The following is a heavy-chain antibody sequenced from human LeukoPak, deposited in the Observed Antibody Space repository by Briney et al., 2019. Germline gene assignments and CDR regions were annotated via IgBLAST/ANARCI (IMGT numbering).Heavy chain of an antibody. V-gene: IGHV3-30-3*01. D-gene: IGHD2-15*01. Sequence: GGSLRLSCTASGFSFRSYAMYWVRQAPGKGLEWVAIISYDGSNEHYADSVKGRFTISRDTSKNTLYLQMNSLRAEDTAVYYCARICSGGNCYFPSIWGQGTMVTASS. CDR2: ISYDGSNE. CDR1: GFSFRSYA. J-gene: IGHJ3*02. CDR3: ARICSGGNCYFPSI.